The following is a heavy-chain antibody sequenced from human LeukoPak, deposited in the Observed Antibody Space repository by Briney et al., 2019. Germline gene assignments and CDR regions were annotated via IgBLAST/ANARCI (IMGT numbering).Heavy chain of an antibody. CDR3: ARHNRVYYYYYYMDD. V-gene: IGHV4-34*01. J-gene: IGHJ6*03. CDR1: GGSFSGYY. CDR2: INHSGST. Sequence: SETLSLTCAVYGGSFSGYYWSWIRQPPGKGLEWIGEINHSGSTNYNPSLKSRVTISVDTSKNQFSLKLSSVTAGDTAVYYCARHNRVYYYYYYMDDWGKGTTVTISS. D-gene: IGHD2/OR15-2a*01.